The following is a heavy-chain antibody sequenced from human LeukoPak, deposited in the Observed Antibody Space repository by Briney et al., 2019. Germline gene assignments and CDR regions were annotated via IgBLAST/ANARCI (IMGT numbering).Heavy chain of an antibody. Sequence: ASVKVSCKASGYTFTSYGISWVRQAPGQGLEWMGWISAYNGNTNYAQKLQGRVTMTTDTSTSTAYMELRSLRSDDTAVYYCARVDGSYLFHAFDIWGQGTMVTVPS. V-gene: IGHV1-18*01. CDR1: GYTFTSYG. CDR2: ISAYNGNT. J-gene: IGHJ3*02. D-gene: IGHD1-26*01. CDR3: ARVDGSYLFHAFDI.